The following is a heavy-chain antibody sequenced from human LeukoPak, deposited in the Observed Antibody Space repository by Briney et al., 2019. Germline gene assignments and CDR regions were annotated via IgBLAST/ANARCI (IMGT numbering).Heavy chain of an antibody. D-gene: IGHD6-19*01. J-gene: IGHJ6*04. CDR3: ATHPGSGWLLYYYYYGMDV. Sequence: ASVKVSCKASGGTFSSCAISWVRQAPGQGLEWMGGIIPIFGTANYAQKFQGRVTIAADESTSTAYMELSSLRSEDTAVYYCATHPGSGWLLYYYYYGMDVWGKGTTVTVSS. CDR2: IIPIFGTA. V-gene: IGHV1-69*13. CDR1: GGTFSSCA.